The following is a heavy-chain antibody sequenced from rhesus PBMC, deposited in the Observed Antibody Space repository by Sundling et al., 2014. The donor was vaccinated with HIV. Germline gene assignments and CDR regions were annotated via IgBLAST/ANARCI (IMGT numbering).Heavy chain of an antibody. CDR2: IYGSDSNT. V-gene: IGHV4-169*01. CDR3: ARTGPWTGFYXFDF. J-gene: IGHJ4*01. Sequence: QLQLQESGPGLVKPSETLSVACAVYGGSISSNYWSWIRQAPGKRLEWIGYIYGSDSNTDYNPSLKSRVTLSVDTSKNQLSLKLSSVTAADTAMYYCARTGPWTGFYXFDFWGQGVLVTVSS. CDR1: GGSISSNY. D-gene: IGHD3-3*01.